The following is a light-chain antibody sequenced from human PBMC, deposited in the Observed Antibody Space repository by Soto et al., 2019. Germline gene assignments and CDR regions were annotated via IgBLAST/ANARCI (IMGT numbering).Light chain of an antibody. CDR3: QQRSNWPPWT. Sequence: EVVLTQSPVTLSLSPGERATLSCRASQSFRGLLAWYQQKPGQAPRLLIYDAYNRATGIPPRFSGSGSGTDFTLTISSLEPEDSAVYYCQQRSNWPPWTFGQGTKVDIK. CDR2: DAY. CDR1: QSFRGL. J-gene: IGKJ1*01. V-gene: IGKV3-11*01.